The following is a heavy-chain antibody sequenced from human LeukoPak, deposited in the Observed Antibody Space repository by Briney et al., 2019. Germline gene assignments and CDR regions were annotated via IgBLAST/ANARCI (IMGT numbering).Heavy chain of an antibody. Sequence: GGSLRLSCAASGFTFSSYGMHWVRQAPGKGLEWVAVIWYDGSNKYYADSVKGRFTISRDNSKNTLYLQMNSLRAEDTAVYYCARDLSSSTSCYSYWGRGTLVTVSS. D-gene: IGHD2-2*01. CDR1: GFTFSSYG. CDR3: ARDLSSSTSCYSY. J-gene: IGHJ4*02. V-gene: IGHV3-33*01. CDR2: IWYDGSNK.